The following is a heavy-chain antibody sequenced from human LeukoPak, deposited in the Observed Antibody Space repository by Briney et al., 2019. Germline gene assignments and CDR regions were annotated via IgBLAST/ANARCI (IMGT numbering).Heavy chain of an antibody. CDR1: GFTFSSYS. D-gene: IGHD4-11*01. CDR3: ASLVTTPTGGFDY. V-gene: IGHV3-48*01. J-gene: IGHJ4*02. CDR2: ISSSSSTI. Sequence: GGSLRLSCAASGFTFSSYSMNWVRQAPGKGLEWVSYISSSSSTIYYADSVKGRFTISRDNAKNSLYLQMNSLRAEDTAVYYCASLVTTPTGGFDYWGQGTLVTVSS.